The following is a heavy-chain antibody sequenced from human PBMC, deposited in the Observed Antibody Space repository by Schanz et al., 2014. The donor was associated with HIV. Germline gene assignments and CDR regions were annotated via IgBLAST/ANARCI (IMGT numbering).Heavy chain of an antibody. Sequence: QGQLVESGGGVVQPGRSLRLSCAASGFSFSDFALHWVRQAPGRGLEWLAVTSSDGSGKFYVDSVKGRFTISRDNSKNTVYLQAKSLRPEDTAVYYCAKDRNYYDNRYLGKGNYYYYYGMDVWGQGTTVTVSS. CDR3: AKDRNYYDNRYLGKGNYYYYYGMDV. V-gene: IGHV3-30*18. D-gene: IGHD3-22*01. J-gene: IGHJ6*02. CDR2: TSSDGSGK. CDR1: GFSFSDFA.